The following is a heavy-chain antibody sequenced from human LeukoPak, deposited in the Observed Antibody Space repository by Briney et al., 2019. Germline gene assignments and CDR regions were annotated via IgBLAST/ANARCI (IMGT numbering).Heavy chain of an antibody. CDR3: ARVAIGDLMDY. CDR2: IYYSGST. CDR1: GGSISSYY. V-gene: IGHV4-59*12. D-gene: IGHD2-21*01. Sequence: SETLSLTCTVSGGSISSYYWSWIRQPPGKGLEWIGYIYYSGSTNYNPSLKSRVTISVDTSKNQFSLKLSSVTAADTAVYYCARVAIGDLMDYWGQGTLVTVSS. J-gene: IGHJ4*02.